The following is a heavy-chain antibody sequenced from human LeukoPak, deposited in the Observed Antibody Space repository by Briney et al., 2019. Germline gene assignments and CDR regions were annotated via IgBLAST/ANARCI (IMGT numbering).Heavy chain of an antibody. J-gene: IGHJ6*04. V-gene: IGHV4-39*01. CDR3: ARGRGRGIVVVDLPDV. CDR1: GGSISSSSYY. CDR2: IYYSGST. Sequence: SSETLSLTCTVSGGSISSSSYYWGWIRQPPGKGLEWIGSIYYSGSTYYNPSLKSRVTISVDTSKNQFSLKLSSVTAADTAVYYCARGRGRGIVVVDLPDVWGKGTTVTISS. D-gene: IGHD2-15*01.